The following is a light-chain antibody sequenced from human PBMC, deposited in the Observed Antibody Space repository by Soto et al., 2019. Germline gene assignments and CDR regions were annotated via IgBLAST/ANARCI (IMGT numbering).Light chain of an antibody. CDR3: SSYAGGNNLV. CDR2: EVT. Sequence: QSVLTQPPSASGSPGQSVTISCTGTSSDIGAYNYVSWYQQHPGKVPRLMIYEVTKRPSGVPDRFSGSQSGNTASLTVSGLLAGDEADYYCSSYAGGNNLVFGGGTKVTVL. V-gene: IGLV2-8*01. J-gene: IGLJ3*02. CDR1: SSDIGAYNY.